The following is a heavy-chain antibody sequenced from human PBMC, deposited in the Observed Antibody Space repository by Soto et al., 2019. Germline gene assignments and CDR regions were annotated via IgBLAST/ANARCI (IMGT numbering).Heavy chain of an antibody. CDR1: GFILSSYA. Sequence: PGGSLRLSCEASGFILSSYAISWARQAPGKGLEWVSIISGSGDSTYYADSVKGRCTISRDNSKNTLYLQMNSLRAEDTAVYYCAKALKAPKDAFDIWGQGTMVTVSS. CDR2: ISGSGDST. CDR3: AKALKAPKDAFDI. J-gene: IGHJ3*02. V-gene: IGHV3-23*01.